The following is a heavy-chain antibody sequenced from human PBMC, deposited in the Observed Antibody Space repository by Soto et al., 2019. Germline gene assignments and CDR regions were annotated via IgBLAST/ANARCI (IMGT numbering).Heavy chain of an antibody. CDR3: ARGYSYHFDY. J-gene: IGHJ4*02. CDR2: ITSSSSYT. CDR1: GFTFSNYY. V-gene: IGHV3-11*05. D-gene: IGHD5-18*01. Sequence: GGSLRLSCAASGFTFSNYYMTWIRQAPGKGLEWVSYITSSSSYTNSADSVKGRFTISRDNAKNSLYLQMNSLRAEDTAVYYCARGYSYHFDYWGQGTLVTVSS.